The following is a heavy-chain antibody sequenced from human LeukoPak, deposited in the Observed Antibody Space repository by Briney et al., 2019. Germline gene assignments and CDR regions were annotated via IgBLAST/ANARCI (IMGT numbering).Heavy chain of an antibody. CDR1: GFTFSSYA. CDR3: ARDGRVVDSNGGVDAFDI. V-gene: IGHV3-30-3*01. CDR2: ISYGGSNT. Sequence: VGSLRLSCAASGFTFSSYAIHWVRQAPGKGLEWVAVISYGGSNTYYADSLKGRFTISRDNSTNTVYLQMNSLRAEDTAVDYCARDGRVVDSNGGVDAFDIWGQGTMVTVSS. D-gene: IGHD2-15*01. J-gene: IGHJ3*02.